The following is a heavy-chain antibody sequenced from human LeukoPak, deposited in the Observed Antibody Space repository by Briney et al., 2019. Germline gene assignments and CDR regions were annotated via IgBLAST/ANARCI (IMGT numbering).Heavy chain of an antibody. Sequence: PPETLSLTCAVYGGSFSGYYWSWIRQPPGKGLEWIGEINHSGSTNYNPSLKSRVTISVDTSRNQFSLKLSSVTAADTAVYYCAGYYYDSSGPYFYFDYWGQGTLVTVSS. CDR2: INHSGST. CDR3: AGYYYDSSGPYFYFDY. J-gene: IGHJ4*02. D-gene: IGHD3-22*01. V-gene: IGHV4-34*01. CDR1: GGSFSGYY.